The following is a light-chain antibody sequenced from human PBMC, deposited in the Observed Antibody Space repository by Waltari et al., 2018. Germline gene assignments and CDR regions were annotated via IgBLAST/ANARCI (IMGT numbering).Light chain of an antibody. CDR2: EVT. Sequence: QSALTQPASVSGSPGQSITISCSGTSADIGRYNLVAWYQPLPGNPPKLVIYEVTERPAELSNRFSGSKSGHTASLTISGLQAEDEADYYCSSFESSRTWVFGGGTKLTVL. CDR1: SADIGRYNL. V-gene: IGLV2-23*02. CDR3: SSFESSRTWV. J-gene: IGLJ3*02.